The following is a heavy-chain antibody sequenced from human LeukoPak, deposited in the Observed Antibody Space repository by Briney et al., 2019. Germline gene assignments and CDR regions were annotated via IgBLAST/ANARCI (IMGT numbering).Heavy chain of an antibody. CDR2: INHSGST. Sequence: SETLPLTCAVYGGSFSGYYWSWIRQPPGKGLEWIGEINHSGSTNYNPSLKSRVTISVDTSKNQFSLKLSSVTAADTAVYYCARGGNNYYGSGSSYNNWFDPWGQGTLVTVSS. J-gene: IGHJ5*02. V-gene: IGHV4-34*01. CDR1: GGSFSGYY. D-gene: IGHD3-10*01. CDR3: ARGGNNYYGSGSSYNNWFDP.